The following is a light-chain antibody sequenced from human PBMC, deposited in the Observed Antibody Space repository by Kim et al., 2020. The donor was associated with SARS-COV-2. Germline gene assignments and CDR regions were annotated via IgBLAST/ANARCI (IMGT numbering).Light chain of an antibody. CDR3: QQYNNWPRT. Sequence: VSPGQRVTLSCRASQYVSNNLAWYQQKPGQPPRPLIYSMSTRATGVPDRFSGSGSGIDFTLTINSLQSEDFEAYYCQQYNNWPRTFGQGTKVDIK. V-gene: IGKV3-15*01. CDR1: QYVSNN. J-gene: IGKJ1*01. CDR2: SMS.